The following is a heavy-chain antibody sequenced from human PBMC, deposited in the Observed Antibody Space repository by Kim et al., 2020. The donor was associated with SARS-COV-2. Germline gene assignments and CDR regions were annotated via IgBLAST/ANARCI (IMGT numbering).Heavy chain of an antibody. CDR1: GFTFSNAW. CDR3: TTAYSSSSWISPSYYYYYGMDV. Sequence: GGSLRLSCAASGFTFSNAWMSWVRQAPGKGLEWVGRIKSKTDGGTTDYAAPVKGRFTISRDDSKNTLYLQMNSLKTEDTAVYYCTTAYSSSSWISPSYYYYYGMDVWGQGTTVTVSS. D-gene: IGHD6-6*01. J-gene: IGHJ6*02. CDR2: IKSKTDGGTT. V-gene: IGHV3-15*01.